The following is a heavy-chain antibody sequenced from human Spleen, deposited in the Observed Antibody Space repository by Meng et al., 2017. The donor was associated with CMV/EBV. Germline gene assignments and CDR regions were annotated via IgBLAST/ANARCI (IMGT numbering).Heavy chain of an antibody. CDR1: FSFSDHF. CDR2: ISHTGSSV. CDR3: ARADSKRLVTSASSLDS. Sequence: FSFSDHFMAWIRLAPGRGLECISHISHTGSSVSYADSVKGRFTVSRDNSRDTLYLQMRSLTAGDTAVYYCARADSKRLVTSASSLDSWGRGTLVTVSS. V-gene: IGHV3-11*04. J-gene: IGHJ4*02. D-gene: IGHD2-15*01.